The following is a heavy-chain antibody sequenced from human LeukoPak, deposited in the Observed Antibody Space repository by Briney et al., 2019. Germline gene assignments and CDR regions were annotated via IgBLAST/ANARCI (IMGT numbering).Heavy chain of an antibody. CDR2: INPTGGST. Sequence: ASVKVSCKASGYTFTDYYVHWVRQAPGQGLEWMGIINPTGGSTTYAQKFQGRVTMTRDTSTSTVYMEMSSLRSEDTAVYYCARETVVVADANYFDYWGQGTLVTVSS. J-gene: IGHJ4*02. CDR3: ARETVVVADANYFDY. V-gene: IGHV1-46*01. CDR1: GYTFTDYY. D-gene: IGHD2-15*01.